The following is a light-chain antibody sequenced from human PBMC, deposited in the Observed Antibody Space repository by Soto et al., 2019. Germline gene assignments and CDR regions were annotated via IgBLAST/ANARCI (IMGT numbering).Light chain of an antibody. Sequence: DIQMTQSPSSLSASVGDRVTITCRASQGISNFLAWYQQKPGKVPKVLIYAASTLQSGVPSRFSGSGSGTEFTFTISSLQPEDVATYYCQVYNSAPPVTFGPGTKVDIK. J-gene: IGKJ3*01. CDR1: QGISNF. CDR3: QVYNSAPPVT. CDR2: AAS. V-gene: IGKV1-27*01.